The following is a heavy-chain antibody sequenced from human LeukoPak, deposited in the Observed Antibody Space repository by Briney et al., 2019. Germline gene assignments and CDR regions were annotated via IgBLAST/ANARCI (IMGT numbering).Heavy chain of an antibody. D-gene: IGHD5-24*01. V-gene: IGHV3-7*01. CDR2: MKQDGSEK. J-gene: IGHJ4*02. Sequence: GGSLRLSCAASGFTFSSYWMSWVRQAPGKGLEWVANMKQDGSEKYYVDSVKGRFTISRDNAKNSLYLQMNSLRAEDTAVYYCACESDRYGYNTRGYFDYWGQGTLVTVSS. CDR3: ACESDRYGYNTRGYFDY. CDR1: GFTFSSYW.